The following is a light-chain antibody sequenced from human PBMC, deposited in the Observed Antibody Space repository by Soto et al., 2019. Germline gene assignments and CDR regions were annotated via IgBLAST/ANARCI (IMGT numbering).Light chain of an antibody. Sequence: EIVLTQSPATLSLSPGERATLSCRASQSVSSTFLSWYQQKPGQAPRLLIYGASSRATGIPDRFSGSGSGTDFTLTISRLEPEDFAVYYCQQYDSSRLTFGGGTKVDIK. V-gene: IGKV3-20*01. CDR2: GAS. CDR3: QQYDSSRLT. J-gene: IGKJ4*01. CDR1: QSVSSTF.